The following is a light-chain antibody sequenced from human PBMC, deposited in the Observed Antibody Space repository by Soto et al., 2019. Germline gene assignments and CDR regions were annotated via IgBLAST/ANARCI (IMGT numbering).Light chain of an antibody. CDR3: QQYGSSPQT. Sequence: EIVMTQSPATLSVSPGERATLSCRASQGVSGNLAWYQQKPGQAPRLLIYGASTRATGIPARFSGSGSGTECTLTISSLQSEDFAVYYCQQYGSSPQTFGQGTKV. V-gene: IGKV3-15*01. CDR1: QGVSGN. J-gene: IGKJ1*01. CDR2: GAS.